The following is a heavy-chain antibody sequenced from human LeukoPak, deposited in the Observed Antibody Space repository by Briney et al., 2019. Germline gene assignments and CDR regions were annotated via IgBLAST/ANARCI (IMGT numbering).Heavy chain of an antibody. V-gene: IGHV4-59*01. J-gene: IGHJ3*02. CDR1: GGSISFSN. CDR3: ARDLSMVSAFDI. D-gene: IGHD5-18*01. Sequence: SETLSLTWTDAGGSISFSNGRWIRQPPGKGLEWIGYIYYSGSTNYNPSLKSRVTISVDTSKNQFSLKLSSVTAADTAVYYCARDLSMVSAFDIWGQGTMVTVSS. CDR2: IYYSGST.